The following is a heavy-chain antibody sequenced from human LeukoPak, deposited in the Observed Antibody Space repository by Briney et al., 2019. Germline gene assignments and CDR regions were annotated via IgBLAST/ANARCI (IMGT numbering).Heavy chain of an antibody. Sequence: GGSLRLSCAASGFTFSTYWMHWVRQAPGEGLVWVSRIKSDGSDTSYADSVKGRFTITRDNAKNALYLQMNSLRAEDTAVYYCARGFWTGVEYWGQGALVTVSS. V-gene: IGHV3-74*01. CDR2: IKSDGSDT. CDR3: ARGFWTGVEY. J-gene: IGHJ4*02. D-gene: IGHD3/OR15-3a*01. CDR1: GFTFSTYW.